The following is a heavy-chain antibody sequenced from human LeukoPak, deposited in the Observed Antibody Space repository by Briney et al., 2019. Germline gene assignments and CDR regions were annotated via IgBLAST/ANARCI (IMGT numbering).Heavy chain of an antibody. J-gene: IGHJ6*04. CDR2: ISSSSSYV. CDR1: GFTFSSYS. Sequence: GGSLRLSCAASGFTFSSYSMNWVRQAPGKGLEWVSSISSSSSYVYYADSVKGRFTISRDNAKNSLYLQMNSLRAEDTAVYYCARGPTMKMDVWGKGTTVTVSS. D-gene: IGHD3-22*01. V-gene: IGHV3-21*01. CDR3: ARGPTMKMDV.